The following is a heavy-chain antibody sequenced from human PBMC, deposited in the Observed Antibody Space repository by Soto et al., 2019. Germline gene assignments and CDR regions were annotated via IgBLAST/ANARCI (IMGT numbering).Heavy chain of an antibody. CDR1: GYTFTSYG. V-gene: IGHV1-18*01. CDR3: ARARGYSFGYGYY. D-gene: IGHD5-12*01. Sequence: QVQLVQSGADVKKPGASVKVSCKASGYTFTSYGLSWVRQAPGQGLEWMGWISASNGNTNSAQKFQDRVTMTTDTPTSTAYMERKSLTSDDTAVYYCARARGYSFGYGYYWGQGTLVTVSS. J-gene: IGHJ4*02. CDR2: ISASNGNT.